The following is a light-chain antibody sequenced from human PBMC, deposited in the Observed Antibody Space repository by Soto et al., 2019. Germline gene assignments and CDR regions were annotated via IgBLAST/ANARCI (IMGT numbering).Light chain of an antibody. CDR2: EVT. CDR1: RSDVGSYNS. Sequence: QSVLTQPASVSGSPGQSITISCTGTRSDVGSYNSIAWYQQHPDKAPRVVIFEVTKRPSGISDRFSGSKSGYTASLTISGLQAEDEADYFCFSYAGNSIWLFGGGTKLTVL. V-gene: IGLV2-23*02. J-gene: IGLJ2*01. CDR3: FSYAGNSIWL.